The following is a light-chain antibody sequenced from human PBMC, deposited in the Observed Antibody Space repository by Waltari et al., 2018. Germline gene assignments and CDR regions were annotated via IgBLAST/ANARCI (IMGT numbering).Light chain of an antibody. CDR3: ATWDSILSAWV. CDR2: DHH. J-gene: IGLJ3*02. Sequence: QSVLTHPPSVSAAPGQKVTISCSGVSSTIGNNYVSWYQQFPGTAPKLLIYDHHKRPSGITARCSGSKSGTPATRGSHGLQTGDEADYYCATWDSILSAWVFGRGTKLTVL. CDR1: SSTIGNNY. V-gene: IGLV1-51*01.